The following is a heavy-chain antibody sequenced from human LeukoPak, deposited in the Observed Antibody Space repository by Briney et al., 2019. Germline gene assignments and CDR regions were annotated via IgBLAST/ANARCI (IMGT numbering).Heavy chain of an antibody. V-gene: IGHV1-2*02. CDR3: ARGVAGSVVDY. CDR2: INPNSGGT. CDR1: GYTFTGYY. Sequence: ASVKVSCKASGYTFTGYYMHWVRQAPGQGLGWMGWINPNSGGTNYAQKFQGRVTMTRDTSISTAYMELSSLRSEDTAVYYCARGVAGSVVDYWGQGTLVTVSS. D-gene: IGHD6-19*01. J-gene: IGHJ4*02.